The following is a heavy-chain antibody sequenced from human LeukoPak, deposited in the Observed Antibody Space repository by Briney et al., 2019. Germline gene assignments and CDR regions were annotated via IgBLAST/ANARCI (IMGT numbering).Heavy chain of an antibody. Sequence: GGPLRLSCAASGFTFDDYAMHWVRQAPGKGLEWVSGISWNRGSRGYADSVKGRFTISRDNAKNSLYLQMNSLRTEDTALYYCAKDRFYYDSSGLDYWGQGTLVTVSS. V-gene: IGHV3-9*01. CDR2: ISWNRGSR. CDR1: GFTFDDYA. J-gene: IGHJ4*02. CDR3: AKDRFYYDSSGLDY. D-gene: IGHD3-22*01.